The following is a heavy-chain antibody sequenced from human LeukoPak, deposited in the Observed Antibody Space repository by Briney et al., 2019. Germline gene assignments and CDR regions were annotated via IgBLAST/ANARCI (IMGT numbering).Heavy chain of an antibody. V-gene: IGHV3-21*01. Sequence: GGSLRLSCAASGFTFSSYSMHWVRQAPGKGLEWVSSISSSSSYIYYADSVKGRFTISRDNAKNSLYLQMNSLRAEDTAVYYCARTGVRGGSYTHDYWGQGTLVTVSS. CDR3: ARTGVRGGSYTHDY. CDR1: GFTFSSYS. J-gene: IGHJ4*02. CDR2: ISSSSSYI. D-gene: IGHD1-26*01.